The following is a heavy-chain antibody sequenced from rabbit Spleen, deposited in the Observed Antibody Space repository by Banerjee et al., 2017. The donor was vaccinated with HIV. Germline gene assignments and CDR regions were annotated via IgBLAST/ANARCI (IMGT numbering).Heavy chain of an antibody. J-gene: IGHJ3*01. Sequence: QSLEESGGDLVKPGTSLTLTCTASGFSFSSSYYMCWVRQAPGKGLEWISCIGSSSSGFTYSATWAKGRFTISKTSSTTVTLQMTSLTAADTATYFCARGRLGYALTRLDLWGPGTLVTVS. CDR1: GFSFSSSYY. V-gene: IGHV1S40*01. D-gene: IGHD6-1*01. CDR2: IGSSSSGFT. CDR3: ARGRLGYALTRLDL.